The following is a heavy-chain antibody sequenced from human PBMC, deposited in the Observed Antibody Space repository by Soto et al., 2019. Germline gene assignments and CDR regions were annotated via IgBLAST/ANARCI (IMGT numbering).Heavy chain of an antibody. D-gene: IGHD3-22*01. CDR1: GFTFSSYA. CDR3: ARSMIVVVITSPGFAY. CDR2: ISYDGSNK. V-gene: IGHV3-30-3*01. Sequence: QVQLVESGGGVVQPGRSLRLSCAASGFTFSSYAMHWVRQAPGKGLEWVAVISYDGSNKYYADSVKGRFTISRDNSKNSLYLQMNSLRAEDTAVYYCARSMIVVVITSPGFAYWGQGTLVTVS. J-gene: IGHJ4*02.